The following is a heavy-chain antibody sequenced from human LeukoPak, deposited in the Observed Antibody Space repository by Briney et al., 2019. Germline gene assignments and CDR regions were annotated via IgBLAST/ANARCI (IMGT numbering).Heavy chain of an antibody. V-gene: IGHV1-18*01. J-gene: IGHJ6*03. CDR1: GYTFTSYG. Sequence: ASVKVSCKASGYTFTSYGISWVRQAPGQGLEWMGWISAYNGNTNYAQKLQGRVTMTTDTSTSTAYMELRSLRSDDTAVYYCARSVGIVVVPAARPYYYYYMDVWGKGTTVTVSS. D-gene: IGHD2-2*03. CDR3: ARSVGIVVVPAARPYYYYYMDV. CDR2: ISAYNGNT.